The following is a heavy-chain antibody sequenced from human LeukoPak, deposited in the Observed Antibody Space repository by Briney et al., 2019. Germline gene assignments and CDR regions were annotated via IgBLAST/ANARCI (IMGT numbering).Heavy chain of an antibody. Sequence: GGSLRLSCAASGFTFSAYEMDWVRQAPGKGLEWISYISSSGSTIYHADSVKGRFTISRDDAKNSLYLQMNSLRAEDTAVYYCAKEVTPNYSCFDASDIWGQGTMVTVSS. D-gene: IGHD1-26*01. CDR1: GFTFSAYE. V-gene: IGHV3-48*03. J-gene: IGHJ3*02. CDR2: ISSSGSTI. CDR3: AKEVTPNYSCFDASDI.